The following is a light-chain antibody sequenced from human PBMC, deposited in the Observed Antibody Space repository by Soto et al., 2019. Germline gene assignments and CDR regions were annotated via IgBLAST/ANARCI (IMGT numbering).Light chain of an antibody. Sequence: QSVLTQPPSVCAAPGQKVTISCSGSSSNIGKKYVSWYQHLPGTAPKLLIYDNNQRPSGIPDRFSGSKSDTSATLAITGLQAGDEADYYCRTWDGGLTASYVFGTGTKVTV. CDR2: DNN. CDR1: SSNIGKKY. V-gene: IGLV1-51*01. J-gene: IGLJ1*01. CDR3: RTWDGGLTASYV.